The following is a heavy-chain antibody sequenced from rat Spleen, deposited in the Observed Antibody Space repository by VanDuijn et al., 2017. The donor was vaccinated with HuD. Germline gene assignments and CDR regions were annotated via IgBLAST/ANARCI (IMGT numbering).Heavy chain of an antibody. J-gene: IGHJ2*01. CDR2: ITNASGRT. CDR3: ARWTRYFDY. Sequence: EVQLVESGGGLVQPGGSLKLSCVASGFTFNNYWMTWIRQAPGKGLEWVASITNASGRTYYPDSVKGRFTISRDTAQNTLYLQMNSPTSEDTATYYCARWTRYFDYWGQGVMVTVSS. V-gene: IGHV5-31*01. CDR1: GFTFNNYW. D-gene: IGHD1-4*01.